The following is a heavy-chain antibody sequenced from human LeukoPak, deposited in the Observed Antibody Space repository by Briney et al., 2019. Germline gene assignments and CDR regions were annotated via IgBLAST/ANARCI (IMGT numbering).Heavy chain of an antibody. CDR2: IKPNSGGT. D-gene: IGHD3-9*01. CDR3: ARVKGDILGWDAFDI. V-gene: IGHV1-2*02. CDR1: GYTFTGHY. J-gene: IGHJ3*02. Sequence: GASVKVSCKASGYTFTGHYIHWVRQASGQGLEWMGWIKPNSGGTNYAQKFQGRVTMTRDTSISTAYLELSSLRSDDTAVYYCARVKGDILGWDAFDIWGQGTMVTVSS.